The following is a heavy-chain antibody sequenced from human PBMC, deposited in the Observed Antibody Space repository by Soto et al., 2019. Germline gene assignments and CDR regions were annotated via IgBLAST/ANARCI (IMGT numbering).Heavy chain of an antibody. J-gene: IGHJ4*02. CDR1: GYTFTTSC. CDR2: IDPGDSDT. CDR3: ARHAGNSWKGDYFDY. D-gene: IGHD6-13*01. V-gene: IGHV5-51*01. Sequence: GESLKISCNASGYTFTTSCIGLVRQMPGQGLEWMGIIDPGDSDTRYSPSFQGRITISVDKSISTAYLQWSSLEASDTAIYYCARHAGNSWKGDYFDYWGRGALVTVSS.